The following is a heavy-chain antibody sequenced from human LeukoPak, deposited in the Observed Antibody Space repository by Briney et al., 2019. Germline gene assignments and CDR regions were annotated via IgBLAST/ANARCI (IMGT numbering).Heavy chain of an antibody. CDR3: ARDNTYDILSGALFDY. J-gene: IGHJ4*02. V-gene: IGHV3-30*04. CDR1: GFTFSSYT. Sequence: GGSLRLSCAASGFTFSSYTIHWVRQAPGKGLEWVAVISYDGSNKYYADSVKGRFTISRDNSKNTLYLQVNSLRAEDTAVYYCARDNTYDILSGALFDYWGQGTLVTVSS. D-gene: IGHD3-9*01. CDR2: ISYDGSNK.